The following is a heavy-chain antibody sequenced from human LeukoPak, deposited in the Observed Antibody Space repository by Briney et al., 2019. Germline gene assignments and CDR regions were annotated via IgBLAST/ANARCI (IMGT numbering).Heavy chain of an antibody. CDR3: ARDLRSLGF. Sequence: GVLRLSCAASGLSFSNYWMTWVRQAPGKGLEWVANIKQDASEKYYVDSVNGQFTISRDNAKNSLYLQMNSLRAEDTAVYYCARDLRSLGFWGQGTLVTVSS. V-gene: IGHV3-7*03. CDR1: GLSFSNYW. J-gene: IGHJ4*02. CDR2: IKQDASEK.